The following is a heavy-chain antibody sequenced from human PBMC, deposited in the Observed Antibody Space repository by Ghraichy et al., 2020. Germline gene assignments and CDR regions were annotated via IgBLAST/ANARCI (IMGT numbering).Heavy chain of an antibody. CDR3: VREASAFDH. D-gene: IGHD2-2*01. V-gene: IGHV3-30*04. CDR2: FSSDGKTK. CDR1: GFTFSNYV. J-gene: IGHJ4*02. Sequence: GESLNISCAASGFTFSNYVMHWVRQAPGRGLEWLAAFSSDGKTKFYPDSVKGRFTISRDNSQNTLFMQMNSLRPEDTTIYYCVREASAFDHWGQGTLVTVSS.